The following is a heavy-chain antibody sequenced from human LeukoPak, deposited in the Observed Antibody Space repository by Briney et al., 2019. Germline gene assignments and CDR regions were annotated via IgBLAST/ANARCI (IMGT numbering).Heavy chain of an antibody. J-gene: IGHJ6*02. CDR2: ISYDGSNK. CDR3: AKDFGFKSVYYYYGMDV. D-gene: IGHD3-16*01. Sequence: GGPLRPSCAASGFTFSSYGMHWVRQAPGKGLEWVAVISYDGSNKYYADSVKGRFTISRDNSKNTLYLQMNSLRAEDTAVYYCAKDFGFKSVYYYYGMDVWGQGTTVTVSS. V-gene: IGHV3-30*18. CDR1: GFTFSSYG.